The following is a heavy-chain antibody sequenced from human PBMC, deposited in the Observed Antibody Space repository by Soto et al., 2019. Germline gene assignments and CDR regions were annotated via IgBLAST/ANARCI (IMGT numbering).Heavy chain of an antibody. J-gene: IGHJ4*02. CDR2: ISAYNGNT. D-gene: IGHD6-19*01. CDR3: ASAPGSGWYRGGFDY. CDR1: GYTFTSYG. V-gene: IGHV1-18*01. Sequence: QVQLVQSGAEVKKPGASVKVSCKASGYTFTSYGISWVREAPGQGLEWMGWISAYNGNTNYAQKLQGRVTMTTDTSTSTAYMELRSMRSDETAVYYSASAPGSGWYRGGFDYWGQGTLVTFSS.